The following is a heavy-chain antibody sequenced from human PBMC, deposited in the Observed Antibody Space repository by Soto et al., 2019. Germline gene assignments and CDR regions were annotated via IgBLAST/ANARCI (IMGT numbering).Heavy chain of an antibody. CDR3: ARSFGVVISASSIDV. D-gene: IGHD3-3*01. V-gene: IGHV3-33*01. Sequence: PVVSLRLSCAASGFTFSSYGMHWVRQAPGKGLEWVAVIWYDGSNKYYADSVKGRFTISRDNSKNTLYLQMNSLRAEDTAVYYCARSFGVVISASSIDVWGQRNTVAVYS. CDR1: GFTFSSYG. J-gene: IGHJ6*02. CDR2: IWYDGSNK.